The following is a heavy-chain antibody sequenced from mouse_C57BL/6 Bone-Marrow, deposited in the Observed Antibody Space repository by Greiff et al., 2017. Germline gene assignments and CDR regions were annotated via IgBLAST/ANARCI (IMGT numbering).Heavy chain of an antibody. J-gene: IGHJ2*01. Sequence: QVQLQQPGAELVKPGASVKLSCKASGYTFTSYWMHWVKQRPGQGLEWIGMIHPNSGSTNYNEKFKSKATLTVDKSSITAFMQLSSLTSEDSAVYYCARQGLLRFYYFDYWGQCTTLTVSS. CDR1: GYTFTSYW. CDR3: ARQGLLRFYYFDY. CDR2: IHPNSGST. V-gene: IGHV1-64*01. D-gene: IGHD2-3*01.